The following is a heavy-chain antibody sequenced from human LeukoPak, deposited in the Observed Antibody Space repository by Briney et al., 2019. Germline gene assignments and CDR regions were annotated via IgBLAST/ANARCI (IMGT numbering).Heavy chain of an antibody. CDR3: ASRGSSSSWAYYYGMDV. CDR2: INPNSGGT. D-gene: IGHD6-13*01. Sequence: ASVKVSCKASGYTFTGYYMHWVRQAPGQGLEWMGWINPNSGGTNYAQKFQGRVTMTRDTYISTAYMELSRLRSDDTAVYYCASRGSSSSWAYYYGMDVWGQGTTVTVSS. V-gene: IGHV1-2*02. CDR1: GYTFTGYY. J-gene: IGHJ6*02.